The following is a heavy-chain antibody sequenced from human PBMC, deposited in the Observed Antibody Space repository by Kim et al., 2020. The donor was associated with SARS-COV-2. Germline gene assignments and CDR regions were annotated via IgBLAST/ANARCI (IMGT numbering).Heavy chain of an antibody. V-gene: IGHV1-2*06. D-gene: IGHD1-26*01. CDR2: INPNSGGT. J-gene: IGHJ4*02. CDR3: AREEGGSYSFPFDY. CDR1: GYTFTGYY. Sequence: ASVKVSCKASGYTFTGYYMHWVRQAPGQGLEWMGRINPNSGGTNYAQKFQGRVTMTRDTSISTAYMELSRLRSDDTAVYYCAREEGGSYSFPFDYWGQGTLVTVSS.